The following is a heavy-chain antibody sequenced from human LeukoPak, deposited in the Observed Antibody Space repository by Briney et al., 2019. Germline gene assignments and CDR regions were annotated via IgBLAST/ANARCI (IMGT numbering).Heavy chain of an antibody. CDR1: GFTFSSYA. V-gene: IGHV3-23*01. CDR3: AELGITMIGGV. Sequence: PGGSLRLSCAASGFTFSSYAMSWVRQAPGKGLEWVSASGSGGSTYYADSVKGRFTISRDNSKNTLYLQMNSLRAEDTAVYYCAELGITMIGGVWGKGTTVTISS. D-gene: IGHD3-10*02. J-gene: IGHJ6*04. CDR2: SGSGGST.